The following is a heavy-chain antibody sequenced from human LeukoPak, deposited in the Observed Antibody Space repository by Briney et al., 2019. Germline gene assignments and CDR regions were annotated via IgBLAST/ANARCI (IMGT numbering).Heavy chain of an antibody. CDR2: ISSSGSTI. CDR3: ARPGGTPPYYYYGMDV. V-gene: IGHV3-48*03. CDR1: GFTFSSYA. Sequence: GGSLRLSCAASGFTFSSYAMSWVRQAPGKGLEWVSYISSSGSTIYYADSVKGRFTISRDNAKNSLYLQVNSLRAEDTAVYYCARPGGTPPYYYYGMDVWGKGTTVTVSS. D-gene: IGHD2-15*01. J-gene: IGHJ6*04.